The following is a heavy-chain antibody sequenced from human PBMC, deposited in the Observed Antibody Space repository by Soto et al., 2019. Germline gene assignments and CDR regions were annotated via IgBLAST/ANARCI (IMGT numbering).Heavy chain of an antibody. CDR2: IKSKGYGGTT. Sequence: PGGSLRLSCTASGFTFGDYAMSWFRQAPGKGLEWVGFIKSKGYGGTTEHAASVKGRFTISRDDSNSIAYLQMNSLKTEDTAVYYCTRDSGCGGDCYENYFDYWGQGTLVTVSS. CDR1: GFTFGDYA. D-gene: IGHD2-21*02. J-gene: IGHJ4*02. CDR3: TRDSGCGGDCYENYFDY. V-gene: IGHV3-49*03.